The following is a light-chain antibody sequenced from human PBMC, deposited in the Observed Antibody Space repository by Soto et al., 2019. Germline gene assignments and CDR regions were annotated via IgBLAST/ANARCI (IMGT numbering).Light chain of an antibody. CDR3: QQRSNWPIT. V-gene: IGKV3-11*01. J-gene: IGKJ5*01. Sequence: EIVLTQSPATLSLSPGESATLSCRATRSVSSYLAWYQQKPGQAPRLLIYDASSRPTDIPARFSGSGSGTDFTLTISSLEPEDFALYYFQQRSNWPITCGQGTRLEFK. CDR1: RSVSSY. CDR2: DAS.